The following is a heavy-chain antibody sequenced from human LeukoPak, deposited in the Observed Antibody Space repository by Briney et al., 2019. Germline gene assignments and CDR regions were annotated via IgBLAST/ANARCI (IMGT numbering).Heavy chain of an antibody. Sequence: GGSLRLSCAASGFTVSSNYISWVRQAPGKGMEWVSVVYSGDSTYYADSVKGRFTISRDNSKNTLYLQTNSLRAEDTAVYYCARGGSYLSAFDIWGQGTMVTVSS. D-gene: IGHD1-26*01. CDR2: VYSGDST. V-gene: IGHV3-66*01. CDR3: ARGGSYLSAFDI. J-gene: IGHJ3*02. CDR1: GFTVSSNY.